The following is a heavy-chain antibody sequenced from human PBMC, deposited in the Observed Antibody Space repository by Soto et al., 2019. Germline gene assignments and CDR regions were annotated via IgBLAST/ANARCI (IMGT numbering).Heavy chain of an antibody. CDR3: AKNQGVELVPLATVDWFDP. J-gene: IGHJ5*02. D-gene: IGHD1-26*01. Sequence: GGSLRLSRAASGFIFENFGMSWVRQAPGKGLEWISSISGSGFKKYYADSVKGRFTISRDNSKSTVYLELNNLSAEDTAVYHCAKNQGVELVPLATVDWFDPWGQGSVVTVSS. V-gene: IGHV3-23*01. CDR1: GFIFENFG. CDR2: ISGSGFKK.